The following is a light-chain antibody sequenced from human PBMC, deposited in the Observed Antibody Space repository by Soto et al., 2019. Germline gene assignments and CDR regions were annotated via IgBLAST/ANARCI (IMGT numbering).Light chain of an antibody. CDR2: DAS. CDR1: QTVSSI. Sequence: EMVLTQPPRTLSLSLAERAALAFRASQTVSSISVAWYQQKVGQAPRLLIYDASNRATGIPARFSGSGSGTDFTLTISSLEPEDFAVYYCQQRSNWPPITFGQGTRLEIK. V-gene: IGKV3-11*01. J-gene: IGKJ5*01. CDR3: QQRSNWPPIT.